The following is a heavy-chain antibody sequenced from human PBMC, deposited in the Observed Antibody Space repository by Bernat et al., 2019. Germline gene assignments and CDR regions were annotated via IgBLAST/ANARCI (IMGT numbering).Heavy chain of an antibody. CDR1: GGSFSGYY. CDR2: INHSGST. Sequence: QVQLQQWGAGLLKPSETLSLTCAVYGGSFSGYYLSWIRQPPGKGLEWIGEINHSGSTNYNPSLKSRVTISVDTSKNQFSLKLSSVTAADTAVYYCARKRGFDYWGQGTLVTVSS. J-gene: IGHJ4*02. V-gene: IGHV4-34*01. D-gene: IGHD3-10*01. CDR3: ARKRGFDY.